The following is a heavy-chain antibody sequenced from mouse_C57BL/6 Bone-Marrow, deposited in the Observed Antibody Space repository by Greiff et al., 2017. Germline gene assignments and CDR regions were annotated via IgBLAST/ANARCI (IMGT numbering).Heavy chain of an antibody. D-gene: IGHD2-4*01. CDR3: VRGIRAMDY. Sequence: EVKLVESGGGLVQPKGSLKLSCAASGFTFNTYAMHWVRQAPGKGLEWVARIRSKSSSYATYYADSVKDRFTISRDDSQSMLYLQMNNLKTEDTAMYYCVRGIRAMDYWGQGTSVTVSS. J-gene: IGHJ4*01. CDR1: GFTFNTYA. CDR2: IRSKSSSYAT. V-gene: IGHV10-3*01.